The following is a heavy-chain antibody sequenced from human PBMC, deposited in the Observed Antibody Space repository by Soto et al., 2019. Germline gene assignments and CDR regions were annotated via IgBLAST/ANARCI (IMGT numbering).Heavy chain of an antibody. V-gene: IGHV1-3*01. CDR1: GYTFSNYG. CDR2: INAGNGNT. CDR3: ARVAGYCSGGSCGPSYYYYGMDV. J-gene: IGHJ6*02. D-gene: IGHD2-15*01. Sequence: ASVKVSCKASGYTFSNYGIHWVRQAPGQRLEWMGLINAGNGNTKYSQKFQGRVTLTRDTSASTAYMELRSLRSDDTAVYYCARVAGYCSGGSCGPSYYYYGMDVWGQGTTVTVSS.